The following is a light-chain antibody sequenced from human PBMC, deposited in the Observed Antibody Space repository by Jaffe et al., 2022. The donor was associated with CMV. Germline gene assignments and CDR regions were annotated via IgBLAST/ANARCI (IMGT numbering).Light chain of an antibody. CDR1: QGITNS. Sequence: DIQMTQSPSSLSASVGDRVTITCRASQGITNSLAWYQQKPGKAPRLLLYAASRLESGVPSRFSGSGSGTGYTLTISSLQPEDSATYYCQQYYSLPHTFGQGTKLEI. CDR3: QQYYSLPHT. J-gene: IGKJ2*01. V-gene: IGKV1-NL1*01. CDR2: AAS.